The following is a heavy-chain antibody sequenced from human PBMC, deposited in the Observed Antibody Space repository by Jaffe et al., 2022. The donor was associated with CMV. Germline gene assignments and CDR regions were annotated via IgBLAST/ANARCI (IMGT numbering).Heavy chain of an antibody. D-gene: IGHD3-22*01. V-gene: IGHV3-74*01. CDR2: INSDGSST. CDR3: ARSWGQTYYYDSSGLPPHGMDV. J-gene: IGHJ6*02. CDR1: GFTFSSYW. Sequence: EVQLVESGGGLVQPGGSLRLSCAASGFTFSSYWMHWVRQAPGKGLVWVSRINSDGSSTSYADSVKGRFTISRDNAKNTLYLQMNSLRAEDTAVYYCARSWGQTYYYDSSGLPPHGMDVWGQGTTVTVSS.